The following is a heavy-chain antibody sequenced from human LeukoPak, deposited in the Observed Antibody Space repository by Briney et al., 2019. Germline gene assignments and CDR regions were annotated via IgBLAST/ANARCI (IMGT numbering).Heavy chain of an antibody. D-gene: IGHD2/OR15-2a*01. CDR3: AAISYLAFDI. J-gene: IGHJ3*02. CDR1: GFTFSDYY. CDR2: ISNSGSNT. Sequence: GGSLRLSCAASGFTFSDYYMTWIRQAPGKGLEWVSYISNSGSNTYYADSVKGRFTISRDNAKNSLYLQMNSLRAEGTAVYYCAAISYLAFDIWGQGTVVTVSS. V-gene: IGHV3-11*01.